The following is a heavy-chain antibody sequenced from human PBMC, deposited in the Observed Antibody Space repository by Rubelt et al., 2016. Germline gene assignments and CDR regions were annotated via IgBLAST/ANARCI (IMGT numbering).Heavy chain of an antibody. V-gene: IGHV1-69*11. CDR1: GGTFSSYA. CDR3: ARDVGRWTGTTYYYYGMDV. Sequence: QVQLVQSGAEVKKPGSSVKVSCKASGGTFSSYAISWVRQAPGQGLEWMGRIIPILGTANYAQKFQGRVTITADESTSTAYMELSSLGSEDTAVYYCARDVGRWTGTTYYYYGMDVWGQGTTVTVSS. J-gene: IGHJ6*02. D-gene: IGHD1-7*01. CDR2: IIPILGTA.